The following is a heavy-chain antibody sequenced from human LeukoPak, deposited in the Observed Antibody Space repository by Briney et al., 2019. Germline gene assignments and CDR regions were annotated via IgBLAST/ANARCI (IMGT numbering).Heavy chain of an antibody. J-gene: IGHJ4*02. D-gene: IGHD3-16*01. CDR3: ARDITFGGVTDY. CDR2: ISYDGSNK. V-gene: IGHV3-30-3*01. CDR1: GFTFSSYA. Sequence: PGRSLRLSCAASGFTFSSYAMHWVRQAPGKGLEWVAVISYDGSNKYYADSVKGRFTISRDNSKNTLYLQMNSLRAEDTAVYYCARDITFGGVTDYWGQGTLVTVSS.